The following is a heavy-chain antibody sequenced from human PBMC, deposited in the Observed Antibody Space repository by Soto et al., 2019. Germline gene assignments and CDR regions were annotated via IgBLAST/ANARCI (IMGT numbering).Heavy chain of an antibody. V-gene: IGHV2-5*02. J-gene: IGHJ5*02. CDR2: LYWDNDK. CDR1: GFSLSTSVVG. CDR3: AHRRVVPAKGNNWFDT. Sequence: QITLKESGPTLVKPTQTLTLTCTFSGFSLSTSVVGVGWIRQPPGKALEGLAFLYWDNDKRYSPSLKSRLTIPKDTAKNQVVITRTTMDPVDTATYYCAHRRVVPAKGNNWFDTWGQGTLVIVSS. D-gene: IGHD2-15*01.